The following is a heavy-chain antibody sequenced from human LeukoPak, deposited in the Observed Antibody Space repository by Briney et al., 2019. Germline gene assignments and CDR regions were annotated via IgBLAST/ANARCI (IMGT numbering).Heavy chain of an antibody. J-gene: IGHJ4*02. CDR2: ISSNGGST. CDR3: ARVRAGYGDYDY. D-gene: IGHD4-17*01. Sequence: PGGSLRLSCAASGFTFSSYAMHWVRQAPGKGLEYVSAISSNGGSTYYANSVKGRFTISRDISKNTLYLQMGSLRAEDMAVYYCARVRAGYGDYDYWGQGTLVTVSS. V-gene: IGHV3-64*01. CDR1: GFTFSSYA.